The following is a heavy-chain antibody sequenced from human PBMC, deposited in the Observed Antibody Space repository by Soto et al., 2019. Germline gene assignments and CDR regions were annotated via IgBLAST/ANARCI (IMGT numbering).Heavy chain of an antibody. CDR3: ARGRFSYYFEY. D-gene: IGHD3-3*01. CDR1: GDSISSYY. Sequence: QVQLQESGPGLVKPSETLSLTCTVSGDSISSYYWSWIRQPPGKGLEWIGHMYYSGSTNYNPSLKSRVTISLDTSKNQFSLRLSSVTAADTAVYYCARGRFSYYFEYWGQGTLVTVSS. CDR2: MYYSGST. V-gene: IGHV4-59*01. J-gene: IGHJ4*02.